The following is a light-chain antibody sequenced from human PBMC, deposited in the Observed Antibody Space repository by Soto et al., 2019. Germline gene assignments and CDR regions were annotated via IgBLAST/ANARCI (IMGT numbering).Light chain of an antibody. CDR2: EVS. Sequence: QSVLTQPPSASGSPGQSVTISCTGTSSDVGGYNYVSWYQQHPGKAPKLMIYEVSERPSGVPDRFSGSKSSNTASLTVSGLQAEDEADYYCNSYTSSGTLGVFGTGTKLTVL. CDR1: SSDVGGYNY. V-gene: IGLV2-8*01. J-gene: IGLJ1*01. CDR3: NSYTSSGTLGV.